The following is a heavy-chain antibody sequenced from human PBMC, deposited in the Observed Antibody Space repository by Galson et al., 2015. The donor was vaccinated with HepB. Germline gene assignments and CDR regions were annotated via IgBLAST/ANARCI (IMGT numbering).Heavy chain of an antibody. CDR1: GYTLTELS. J-gene: IGHJ4*02. V-gene: IGHV1-24*01. Sequence: SVKVSCKVSGYTLTELSMHWVRQAPGKGLEWMGGFDPEDGETIYAQKFQGRVTMTEDTSTDTAYMELSSLRSEDTAVYYCATVKDCGGDCYVPFDYWGQGTLVTVSS. CDR3: ATVKDCGGDCYVPFDY. D-gene: IGHD2-21*02. CDR2: FDPEDGET.